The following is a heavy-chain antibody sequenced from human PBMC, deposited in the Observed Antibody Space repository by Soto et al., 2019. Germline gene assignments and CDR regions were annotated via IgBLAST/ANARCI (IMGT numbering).Heavy chain of an antibody. V-gene: IGHV1-69*12. D-gene: IGHD5-12*01. CDR2: IIPIFGTA. Sequence: QVQLVQSGAEVKKPGSSVKVSCKASGGTFSSYAISWVRQAPGQGLEWMGGIIPIFGTANYAQKFQGRVTITADECTSTANMELSSLRSEDTAVYYSARREGKGYNDYWGQGTLVTVSS. CDR3: ARREGKGYNDY. J-gene: IGHJ4*02. CDR1: GGTFSSYA.